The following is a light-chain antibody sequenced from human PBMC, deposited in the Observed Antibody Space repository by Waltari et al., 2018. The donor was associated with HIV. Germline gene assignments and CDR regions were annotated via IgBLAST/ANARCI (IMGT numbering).Light chain of an antibody. CDR2: NNN. CDR3: AAWDDRLKGVV. V-gene: IGLV1-44*01. J-gene: IGLJ2*01. CDR1: SSNIGSSS. Sequence: QSVMTQPPSASGTPGQRVTISCSGGSSNIGSSSVNWYQQVPGTAPKLLIDNNNQLPSGVPDRFSGSKSGSSASLAISGLQSEDEADYYCAAWDDRLKGVVFGGGTKLTVL.